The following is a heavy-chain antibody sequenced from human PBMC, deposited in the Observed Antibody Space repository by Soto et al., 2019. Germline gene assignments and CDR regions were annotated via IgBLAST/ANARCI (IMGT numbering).Heavy chain of an antibody. CDR3: ARTCRSGGSCYLEY. J-gene: IGHJ4*02. Sequence: QVQLVQSGAEVKKPGASVKVSCKASGYSFSSFGISWVRQAPGQGLEWVGWVSVPSGDTSSAQNFQGRVAVTTDTATSTAYMGVGSLRSDDTAVYYCARTCRSGGSCYLEYWGEGTLVIVSS. CDR2: VSVPSGDT. D-gene: IGHD2-15*01. V-gene: IGHV1-18*01. CDR1: GYSFSSFG.